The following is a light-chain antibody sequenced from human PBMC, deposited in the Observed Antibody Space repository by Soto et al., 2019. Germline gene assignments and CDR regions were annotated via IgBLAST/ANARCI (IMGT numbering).Light chain of an antibody. J-gene: IGLJ3*02. CDR3: SSYTTSNTQV. Sequence: QSALTQPASVSGSPGQSITISCTGTSSDVGTYNYVSWYQHRPGKAPKLMIYDVSYRPSGVSNRFSGSKSANTASLTISGIQAEEEADYYCSSYTTSNTQVFGGGTKVTVL. CDR1: SSDVGTYNY. V-gene: IGLV2-14*01. CDR2: DVS.